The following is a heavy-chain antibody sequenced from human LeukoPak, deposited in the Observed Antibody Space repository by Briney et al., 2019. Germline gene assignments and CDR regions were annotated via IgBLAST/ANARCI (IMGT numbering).Heavy chain of an antibody. CDR3: ARASYGSGSWWFDP. CDR2: IYYGGRT. D-gene: IGHD3-10*01. CDR1: GGSISSYY. J-gene: IGHJ5*02. Sequence: TSETLSLTCSVSGGSISSYYWSWIRQPPGKGLEWIGYIYYGGRTDYNPSLKSRVTISVDTSKNQFSLKLSSVTAADTAVYYCARASYGSGSWWFDPWGQGTLVTVSS. V-gene: IGHV4-59*01.